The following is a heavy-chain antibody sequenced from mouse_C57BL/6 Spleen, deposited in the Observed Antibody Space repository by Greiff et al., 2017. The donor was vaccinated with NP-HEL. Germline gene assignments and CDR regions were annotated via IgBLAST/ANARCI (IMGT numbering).Heavy chain of an antibody. CDR2: ILPGSGST. CDR1: GYTFTGYW. J-gene: IGHJ1*03. D-gene: IGHD1-1*01. CDR3: ARQGDYYGSSYWYFDV. Sequence: QVQLQQSGAELMKPGASVKLSCKATGYTFTGYWIEWVKQRPGHGLEWIGEILPGSGSTNYNEKFKGKATFTADTSSNTAYMQLSNLTTEDSAIYYCARQGDYYGSSYWYFDVWGTGTTVTVSS. V-gene: IGHV1-9*01.